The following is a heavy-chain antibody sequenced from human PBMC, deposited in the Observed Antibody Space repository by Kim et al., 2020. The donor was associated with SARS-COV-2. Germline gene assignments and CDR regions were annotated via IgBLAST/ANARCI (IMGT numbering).Heavy chain of an antibody. D-gene: IGHD2-2*01. Sequence: AQKFQGRVTMTRDTSTSTVYMELSSLRSEDTAVYYCARDIVVVPAATGLDYWGQGTLVTVSS. J-gene: IGHJ4*02. CDR3: ARDIVVVPAATGLDY. V-gene: IGHV1-46*01.